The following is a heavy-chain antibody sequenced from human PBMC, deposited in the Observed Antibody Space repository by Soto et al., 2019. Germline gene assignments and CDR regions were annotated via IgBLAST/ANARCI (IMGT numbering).Heavy chain of an antibody. CDR2: IYYSGST. CDR1: GGSISSYY. J-gene: IGHJ3*02. V-gene: IGHV4-59*08. CDR3: ARRKASGSSTSCCAFDI. D-gene: IGHD2-2*01. Sequence: SETLSLTCTVSGGSISSYYWSWIRQPPGKGLEWIGYIYYSGSTNYNPSLKSRVTISVDTSKNQFSLKLSSVTAADTAVYYCARRKASGSSTSCCAFDIWGQGTMVTVSS.